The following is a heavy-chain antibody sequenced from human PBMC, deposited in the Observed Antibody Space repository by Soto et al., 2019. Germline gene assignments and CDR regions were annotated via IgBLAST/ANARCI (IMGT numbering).Heavy chain of an antibody. CDR1: GYTLTELS. Sequence: EASVKVSCKVSGYTLTELSMHWVRQAPGKGLEWMGGFDPEDGETIYAQKFQGRVTMTEDTSTDTAYMELSSLRSEDTAVYYCATYAYYDSSGYSHFDYWGQGALVTVSS. V-gene: IGHV1-24*01. D-gene: IGHD3-22*01. CDR2: FDPEDGET. J-gene: IGHJ4*02. CDR3: ATYAYYDSSGYSHFDY.